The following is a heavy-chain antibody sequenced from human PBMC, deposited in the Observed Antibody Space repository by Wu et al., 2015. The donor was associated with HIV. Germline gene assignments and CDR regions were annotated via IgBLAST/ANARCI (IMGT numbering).Heavy chain of an antibody. CDR2: IIPIYGTA. CDR3: AINTDSVATSLYSLGV. J-gene: IGHJ6*02. CDR1: GGTFSTYA. V-gene: IGHV1-69*01. Sequence: QVQLVQSGAEVKKPGASVRLSCKASGGTFSTYAISWVRQAPGQGLEWMGGIIPIYGTANYAQKFQGRVTITADESTKKAYMELTSLRSEDTAVYYCAINTDSVATSLYSLGVWGQGTVVTVSS. D-gene: IGHD5-12*01.